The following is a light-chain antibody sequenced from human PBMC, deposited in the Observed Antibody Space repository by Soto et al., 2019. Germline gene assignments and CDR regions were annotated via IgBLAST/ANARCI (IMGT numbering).Light chain of an antibody. CDR2: GAS. Sequence: EIRVSQSPAALSVSEGERATLSCRASQSVSSSLAWYQQKPGQAPRLLIYGASTRASGIPARFSGSGSGTEFTPPISSLLYEDFAVYYCQQDHNWPPIPFGQGTRLEIK. CDR1: QSVSSS. V-gene: IGKV3-15*01. J-gene: IGKJ5*01. CDR3: QQDHNWPPIP.